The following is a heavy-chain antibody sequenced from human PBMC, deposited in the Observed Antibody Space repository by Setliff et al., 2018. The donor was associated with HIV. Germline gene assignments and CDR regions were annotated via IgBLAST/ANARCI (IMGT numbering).Heavy chain of an antibody. V-gene: IGHV1-18*01. CDR3: ARDAGYSGSSWNH. D-gene: IGHD5-12*01. Sequence: ASVKVSCKASGYSSTSYGIAWVRQAPGQGLEWMGWISVYNGDAKYAQKLQDRVTMTIDTATRTAYMEVRSLRSDDTAMYYCARDAGYSGSSWNHWGQGTLVTVSS. CDR2: ISVYNGDA. CDR1: GYSSTSYG. J-gene: IGHJ5*02.